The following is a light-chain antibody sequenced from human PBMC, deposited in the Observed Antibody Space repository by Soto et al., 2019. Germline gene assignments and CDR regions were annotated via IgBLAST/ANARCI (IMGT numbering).Light chain of an antibody. Sequence: DILLTQSPGTLSLSPGERATLSCRASQSVSSSYLAWYQQKPGQAPRLLIFDASNRATGIPDRFSGSGSGTDFTLTISRLEPEDFAVYYCQQYSRSPRTFDQGTKVEIK. V-gene: IGKV3-20*01. J-gene: IGKJ1*01. CDR1: QSVSSSY. CDR3: QQYSRSPRT. CDR2: DAS.